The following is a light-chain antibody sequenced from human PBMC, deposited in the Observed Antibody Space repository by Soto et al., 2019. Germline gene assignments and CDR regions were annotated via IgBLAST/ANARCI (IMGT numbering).Light chain of an antibody. CDR1: QSVSSNY. Sequence: EIVLTQSPGTLSLSPGERATLSCRASQSVSSNYLAWYQQKPGQAPRLLIYGASSRATGIPDRFSGSGSGTDFTLTISRLEPEDFALYYCQQYGSSPALTFGGGTKVEIK. J-gene: IGKJ4*01. CDR3: QQYGSSPALT. CDR2: GAS. V-gene: IGKV3-20*01.